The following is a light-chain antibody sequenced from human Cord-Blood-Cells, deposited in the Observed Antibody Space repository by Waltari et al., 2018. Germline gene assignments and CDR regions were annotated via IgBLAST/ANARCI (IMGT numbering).Light chain of an antibody. CDR3: SSYTSSSTVV. J-gene: IGLJ2*01. Sequence: QSALAQPASVSGSPGQSITISCTGTSSDVGGYNYVSWYQQHPGKATKLMIYDVSNRPSGVAKRFSGSRSGNTASLTISGLQAEDEADYYCSSYTSSSTVVVGGGTKLTVL. CDR1: SSDVGGYNY. V-gene: IGLV2-14*01. CDR2: DVS.